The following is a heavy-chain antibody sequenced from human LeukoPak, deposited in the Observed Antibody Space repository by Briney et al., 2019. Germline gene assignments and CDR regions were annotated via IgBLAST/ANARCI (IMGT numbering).Heavy chain of an antibody. V-gene: IGHV4-34*01. CDR2: INHSGST. Sequence: SETLSLTCAVYGGSFSGYYWSWIRQPPGKGLEWSGEINHSGSTNYNPSLKSRVTISVDTSKNQFSLKLSSVTAADTAVYYCARGRKDGYNRPFDYWGQGILVTVSS. J-gene: IGHJ4*02. CDR3: ARGRKDGYNRPFDY. D-gene: IGHD5-24*01. CDR1: GGSFSGYY.